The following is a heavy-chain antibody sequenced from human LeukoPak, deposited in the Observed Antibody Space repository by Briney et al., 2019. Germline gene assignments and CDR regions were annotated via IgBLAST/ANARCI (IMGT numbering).Heavy chain of an antibody. J-gene: IGHJ4*02. D-gene: IGHD2-2*01. Sequence: PGGSLRLSCAASGFTFSDYYMSWIRQAPGKGLEWVSYISSSSSYTNYADSVKGRFTISRDNAKNSLYLQMNSLRAEDTAVYYCARVLPLGYCSSTSCLGFGFDYRGQGTLVTVSS. CDR3: ARVLPLGYCSSTSCLGFGFDY. V-gene: IGHV3-11*06. CDR2: ISSSSSYT. CDR1: GFTFSDYY.